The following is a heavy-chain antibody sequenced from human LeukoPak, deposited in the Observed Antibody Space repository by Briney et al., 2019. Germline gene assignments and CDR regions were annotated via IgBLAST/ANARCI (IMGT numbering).Heavy chain of an antibody. J-gene: IGHJ4*02. CDR1: GYTFTSYY. CDR3: AREGDYDILTGFGGD. V-gene: IGHV1-46*01. Sequence: ASVKVSCKASGYTFTSYYMHWVRQAPGQGLEWMGIINPSGGSTSYAQKFQGRVTMTRDTSTSTVYMELRSLRSEDTAVYYCAREGDYDILTGFGGDWGQGTLVTVSS. D-gene: IGHD3-9*01. CDR2: INPSGGST.